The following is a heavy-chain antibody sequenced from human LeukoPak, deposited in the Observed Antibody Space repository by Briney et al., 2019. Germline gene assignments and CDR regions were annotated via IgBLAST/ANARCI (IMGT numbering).Heavy chain of an antibody. V-gene: IGHV3-7*01. D-gene: IGHD5-12*01. CDR2: IKQDGSEK. Sequence: QPGGSLRLSCAASGFTFSSYWMSWVRQAPGKGLEWVANIKQDGSEKYYVDSVKGRFTISRDNAKNSLYLQMNSLRAEDTAVYYCASLKTKYSGYDFSGFDYWGQGTLVTVSS. CDR1: GFTFSSYW. CDR3: ASLKTKYSGYDFSGFDY. J-gene: IGHJ4*02.